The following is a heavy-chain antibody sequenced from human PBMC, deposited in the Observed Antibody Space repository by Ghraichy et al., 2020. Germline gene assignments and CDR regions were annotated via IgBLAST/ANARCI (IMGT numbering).Heavy chain of an antibody. CDR3: VKAGFGGVPLNRPSNWIDP. CDR1: GFTFGLFV. J-gene: IGHJ5*02. V-gene: IGHV3-64D*06. D-gene: IGHD3-16*01. Sequence: GSLRLSCSASGFTFGLFVMHWVRQAPGKGLEFFSRISSRGDDTYYTESVKGRFTITRDNSNGTVFLQMTSLRVEDTGVYYCVKAGFGGVPLNRPSNWIDPWGQGTRVLVSS. CDR2: ISSRGDDT.